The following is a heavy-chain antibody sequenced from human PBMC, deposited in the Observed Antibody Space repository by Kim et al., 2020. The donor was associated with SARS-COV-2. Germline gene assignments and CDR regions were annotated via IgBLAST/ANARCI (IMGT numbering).Heavy chain of an antibody. D-gene: IGHD3-3*01. Sequence: SETLSLTCAVYVGSFSGYDWTWIRQSPGKGLEWIGEINHNGATNYNPSLESRVAISVDTSKNQFSLKVKSVTAADMAVYFCVRGRAGVVPSPIMGLGPYYDYYALDVWGQGTTVSVSS. CDR3: VRGRAGVVPSPIMGLGPYYDYYALDV. J-gene: IGHJ6*02. CDR1: VGSFSGYD. CDR2: INHNGAT. V-gene: IGHV4-34*01.